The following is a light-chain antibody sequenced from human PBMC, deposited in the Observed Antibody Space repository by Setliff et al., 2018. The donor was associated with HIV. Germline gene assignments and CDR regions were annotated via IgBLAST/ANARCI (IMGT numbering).Light chain of an antibody. J-gene: IGLJ1*01. CDR2: DVT. Sequence: QSVLTQPASVSGSPGQSITISCTGTSSDVGGYNYVSWYQHYPGKAPKLMIYDVTKRPSGVSDRFSGSKSGNTASLTISGLQAEDEADYFCCSYVNSGIYVFGTGTKVTVL. CDR3: CSYVNSGIYV. CDR1: SSDVGGYNY. V-gene: IGLV2-23*02.